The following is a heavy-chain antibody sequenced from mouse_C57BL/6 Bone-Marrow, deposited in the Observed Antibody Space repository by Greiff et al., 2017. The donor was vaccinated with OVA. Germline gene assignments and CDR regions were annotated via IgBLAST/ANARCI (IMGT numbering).Heavy chain of an antibody. V-gene: IGHV7-1*01. D-gene: IGHD4-1*01. CDR1: GFTFSDFY. CDR2: SRNKANDYTT. CDR3: ARDELGREAMDD. J-gene: IGHJ4*01. Sequence: EVMLVESGGGLVQSGRSLRLSCATSGFTFSDFYMEWVRQAPGKGLEWIAASRNKANDYTTEYSASVKGRFIVSRDTSQSILYLQMNALRAEDTAIYYCARDELGREAMDDWGQGTSVTVSS.